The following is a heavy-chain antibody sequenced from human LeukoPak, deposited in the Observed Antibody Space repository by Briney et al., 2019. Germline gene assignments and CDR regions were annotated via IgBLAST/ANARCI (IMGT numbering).Heavy chain of an antibody. CDR1: GGSISSYY. Sequence: SETLSLTCTVSGGSISSYYWSWIRQPPGKGLEWIGYIYYSGSTNYNPSLKSRVTISADTSKNQFSLKLSSVTAADTAVYYCARANDYGVHPWFDPWGQGTLVTVSS. J-gene: IGHJ5*02. CDR3: ARANDYGVHPWFDP. CDR2: IYYSGST. D-gene: IGHD4-17*01. V-gene: IGHV4-59*01.